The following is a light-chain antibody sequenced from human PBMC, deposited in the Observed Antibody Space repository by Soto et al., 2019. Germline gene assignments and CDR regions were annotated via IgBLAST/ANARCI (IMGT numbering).Light chain of an antibody. J-gene: IGKJ2*01. CDR1: QSISSSY. V-gene: IGKV3-20*01. CDR2: AAS. Sequence: EIVLTQSPGTLSLSPGERATLSCRASQSISSSYLAWYQQKPGQAPRLLIYAASSRATGIPDRFSGSGSGTDFNLTISKLEPEDFAGYYSQQNGSSSYTFGQGTQLEIK. CDR3: QQNGSSSYT.